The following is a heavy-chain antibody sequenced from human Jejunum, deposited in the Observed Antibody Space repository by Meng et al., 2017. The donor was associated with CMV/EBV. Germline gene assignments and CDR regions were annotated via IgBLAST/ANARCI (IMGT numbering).Heavy chain of an antibody. J-gene: IGHJ5*02. D-gene: IGHD1-26*01. V-gene: IGHV3-48*04. Sequence: SGFSFSIYSMNWVRQVPGKGLEWVSYISSMSATMYYTDSVRGRFTISRDNAKNSLYLQMNSLRAEDTAFYYCSRAGRYYLVSTTWGQGTRGTVSS. CDR3: SRAGRYYLVSTT. CDR1: GFSFSIYS. CDR2: ISSMSATM.